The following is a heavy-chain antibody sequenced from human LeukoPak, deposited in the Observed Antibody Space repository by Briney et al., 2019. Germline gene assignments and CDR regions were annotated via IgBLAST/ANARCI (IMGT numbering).Heavy chain of an antibody. D-gene: IGHD3-22*01. J-gene: IGHJ4*02. V-gene: IGHV3-21*01. CDR2: ISSSSSYI. CDR3: TRSTGNYYDSSAYYDY. Sequence: PGGSLRLSCAASGFTFSSYSMNWVRQAPGKGLEWVSSISSSSSYIYYADSVKGRFTISRDNAKNSLYLQMNSLRAEDTAVYYCTRSTGNYYDSSAYYDYWGQGTLVTVSS. CDR1: GFTFSSYS.